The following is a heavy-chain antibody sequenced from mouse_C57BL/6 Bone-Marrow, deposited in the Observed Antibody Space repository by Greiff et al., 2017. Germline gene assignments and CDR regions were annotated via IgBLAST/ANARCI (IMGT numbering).Heavy chain of an antibody. V-gene: IGHV1-18*01. D-gene: IGHD2-3*01. CDR3: AMGWLIRGNYYAMDY. CDR2: INPNNGGT. Sequence: EVQLQQSGPELVKPGASVKIPCKASGYTFTDYNMDWVKQSHGKSLEWIGDINPNNGGTIYNQKFKGKATLTVDKSSITAYMELRSLTSEDTAVYYCAMGWLIRGNYYAMDYWGQGTSVTVTA. J-gene: IGHJ4*01. CDR1: GYTFTDYN.